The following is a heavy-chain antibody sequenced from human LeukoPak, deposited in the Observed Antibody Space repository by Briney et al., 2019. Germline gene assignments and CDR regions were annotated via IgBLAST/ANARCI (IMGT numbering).Heavy chain of an antibody. D-gene: IGHD1-26*01. J-gene: IGHJ4*02. Sequence: PSETLSLTCTVSVDSISSSIHYWRWFRQPPGKVLEWIGTLSYSGSTPYNPSIKSRVTISVDTYKNQFSLRQSSVTAADTAVYYCVRHVTGSSHDDWGQGTLVTVSS. CDR1: VDSISSSIHY. V-gene: IGHV4-39*01. CDR2: LSYSGST. CDR3: VRHVTGSSHDD.